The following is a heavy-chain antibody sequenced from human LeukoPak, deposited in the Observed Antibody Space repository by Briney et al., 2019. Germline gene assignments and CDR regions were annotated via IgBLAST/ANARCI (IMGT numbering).Heavy chain of an antibody. CDR2: ISYDGSNK. Sequence: GGSLRLSCAASGFTFSSYGMHWVRQAPGKGLEWVAVISYDGSNKYYADSVKGRFTISRDNSKNTLYLQMNSLRAEDTAVYYCARSSHYYDSSGYRLDYWGQGTLVTVSS. CDR3: ARSSHYYDSSGYRLDY. J-gene: IGHJ4*02. CDR1: GFTFSSYG. D-gene: IGHD3-22*01. V-gene: IGHV3-30*19.